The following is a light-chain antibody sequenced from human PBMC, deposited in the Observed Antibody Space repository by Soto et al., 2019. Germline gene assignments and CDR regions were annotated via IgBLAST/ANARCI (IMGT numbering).Light chain of an antibody. CDR2: ANN. CDR1: NSNIGSNP. J-gene: IGLJ2*01. CDR3: ATWDGSLNAVV. Sequence: QSVLTQSPSASGTPGQRVTISCSGSNSNIGSNPVNWYQQLPGMAPKLLISANNQRPSGVPDRSSGSKSGTSASLAISGLQSEDEADYYCATWDGSLNAVVFGGGTKVTVL. V-gene: IGLV1-44*01.